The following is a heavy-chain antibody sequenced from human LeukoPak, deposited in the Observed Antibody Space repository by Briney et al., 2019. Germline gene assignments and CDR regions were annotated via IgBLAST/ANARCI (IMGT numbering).Heavy chain of an antibody. CDR2: IYYSGST. CDR1: GGSFSGYY. V-gene: IGHV4-59*08. Sequence: SETLSLTCAVYGGSFSGYYWSWIRQPPGKGLEWIGDIYYSGSTNYNPSLQSRVTISVDTSKNQFSLKLSSVTAADTAVYYCARVRLGITMIVVVPYYFDYWGQGTLVTVSS. CDR3: ARVRLGITMIVVVPYYFDY. D-gene: IGHD3-22*01. J-gene: IGHJ4*02.